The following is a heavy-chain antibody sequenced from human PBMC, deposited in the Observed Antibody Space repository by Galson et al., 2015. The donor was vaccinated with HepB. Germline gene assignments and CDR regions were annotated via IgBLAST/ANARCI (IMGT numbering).Heavy chain of an antibody. D-gene: IGHD2-2*02. CDR3: AKGIRYCSSTSCYTCFDY. CDR2: ISASDGST. J-gene: IGHJ4*02. V-gene: IGHV3-23*01. CDR1: GFTFSSYA. Sequence: SLRLSCAASGFTFSSYAMSWVRQAPGKGLEWVSAISASDGSTYYADSVKGRFTISRDNSKNTLYLQMNSLRAEDTAVYYCAKGIRYCSSTSCYTCFDYWGQGTLVTVSS.